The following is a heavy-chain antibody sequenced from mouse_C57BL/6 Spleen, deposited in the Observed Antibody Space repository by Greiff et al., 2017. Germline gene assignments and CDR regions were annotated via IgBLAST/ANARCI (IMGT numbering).Heavy chain of an antibody. CDR1: GYAFSSYW. J-gene: IGHJ2*01. D-gene: IGHD1-1*01. CDR3: ARTTTVPYFDY. V-gene: IGHV1-80*01. CDR2: IYPGDGDT. Sequence: VQLQESGAELVKPGASVKISCKASGYAFSSYWMNWVKQRPGKGLEWIGQIYPGDGDTNYNGKFKGKATLTADKSSSTAYMQLSSLTSEDSAVYFCARTTTVPYFDYWGQGTTLTVSS.